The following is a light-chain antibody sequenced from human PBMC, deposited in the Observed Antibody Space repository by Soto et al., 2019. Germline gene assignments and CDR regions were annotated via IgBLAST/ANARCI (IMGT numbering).Light chain of an antibody. CDR2: LNSDGSH. CDR1: SGHSSYA. J-gene: IGLJ2*01. CDR3: QTLGTGIQV. Sequence: QIVLTQSPSASASLGASVKLTCTLSSGHSSYAIAWHQQQAEKGLRYLMKLNSDGSHNKGDGIPDRFSGSSSGAERYLTISSLQSEDEADYYCQTLGTGIQVFGGGTKLTVL. V-gene: IGLV4-69*01.